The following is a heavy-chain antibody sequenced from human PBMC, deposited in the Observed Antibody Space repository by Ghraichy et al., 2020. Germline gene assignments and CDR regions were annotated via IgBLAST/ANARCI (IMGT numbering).Heavy chain of an antibody. D-gene: IGHD4-23*01. CDR3: ARGLGGNSAN. Sequence: LSLTCAASGFTVSTNYMTWVRQAPGKGLEWVSVIYGGGSTYYADSVKGRFTISRDNSKNTLYLQMNSLRAEDTAVYYCARGLGGNSANWGQGTLVTVSS. V-gene: IGHV3-66*01. CDR1: GFTVSTNY. CDR2: IYGGGST. J-gene: IGHJ4*02.